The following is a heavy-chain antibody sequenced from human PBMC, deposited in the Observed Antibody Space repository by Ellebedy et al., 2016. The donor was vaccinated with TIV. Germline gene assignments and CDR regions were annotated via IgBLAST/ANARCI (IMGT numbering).Heavy chain of an antibody. V-gene: IGHV3-30*03. CDR1: GFTFSSYG. CDR3: ARDSSSDYYGSGSYERYFDY. Sequence: GGSLRLSCAASGFTFSSYGMHWVRQAPGKGLEWVAVISYDGSNKYYADSVKGRFTISRDNSKNTLYLQMNSLRAEDTAVYYCARDSSSDYYGSGSYERYFDYWGQGTLVTVSS. D-gene: IGHD3-10*01. J-gene: IGHJ4*02. CDR2: ISYDGSNK.